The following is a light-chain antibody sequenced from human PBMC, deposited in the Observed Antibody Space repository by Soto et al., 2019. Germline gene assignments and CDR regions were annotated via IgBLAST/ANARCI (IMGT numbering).Light chain of an antibody. Sequence: QPVLTQPPSVSGAPGQRVTISCTGSSSNIGADYDVLWYQQLPGTAPKLLIYDNTNRPSGVPDRFSGSKSGTSASLAITGLQAEDEADYYCQSYDNSLSGFWVFGGGTKVTVL. CDR1: SSNIGADYD. CDR2: DNT. V-gene: IGLV1-40*01. J-gene: IGLJ3*02. CDR3: QSYDNSLSGFWV.